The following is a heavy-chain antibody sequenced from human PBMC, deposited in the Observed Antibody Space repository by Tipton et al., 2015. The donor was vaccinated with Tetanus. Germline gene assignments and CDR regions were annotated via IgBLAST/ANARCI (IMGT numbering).Heavy chain of an antibody. V-gene: IGHV3-30*03. CDR3: ARDNYDSKDFSDY. CDR2: ISYDGRNK. CDR1: GFTFYSYG. D-gene: IGHD3-3*01. J-gene: IGHJ4*02. Sequence: LSLTCAASGFTFYSYGMHWVRQAPGKGLEWVAVISYDGRNKYYAHSVKGRFTISRDNSKNTLYLQMNSLRVEDTGLYFCARDNYDSKDFSDYWGQGTLITVSS.